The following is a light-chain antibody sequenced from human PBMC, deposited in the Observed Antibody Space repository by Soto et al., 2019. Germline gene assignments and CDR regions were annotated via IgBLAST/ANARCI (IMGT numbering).Light chain of an antibody. CDR3: QQYNSYSWP. CDR1: QSISSW. Sequence: DIQMTQSPSTLSASVGDRVNITCRASQSISSWLAWYQQKPGKAPKLLIYDASSLESGGPSRFSGSGSGTEFTLTISSLQPDDFATYYCQQYNSYSWPFGQGTKVDIK. V-gene: IGKV1-5*01. J-gene: IGKJ1*01. CDR2: DAS.